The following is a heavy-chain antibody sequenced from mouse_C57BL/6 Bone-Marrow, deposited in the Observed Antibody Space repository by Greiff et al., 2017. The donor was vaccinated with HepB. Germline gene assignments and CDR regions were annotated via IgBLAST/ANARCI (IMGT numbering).Heavy chain of an antibody. J-gene: IGHJ3*01. D-gene: IGHD1-1*01. CDR1: GFTFSDFY. CDR3: ARDLITTVVAPFAY. V-gene: IGHV7-1*01. Sequence: EVQGVESGGGLVQSGRSLRLSCATSGFTFSDFYMEWVRQAPGKGLEWIAASRNKANDYTTEYSASVKGRFIVSRDTSQSILYLQMNALRAEDTAIYYCARDLITTVVAPFAYWGQGTLVTVSA. CDR2: SRNKANDYTT.